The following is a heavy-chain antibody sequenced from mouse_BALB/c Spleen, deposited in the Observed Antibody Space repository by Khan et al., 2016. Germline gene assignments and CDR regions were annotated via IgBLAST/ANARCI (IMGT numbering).Heavy chain of an antibody. CDR1: GFSLTNSG. D-gene: IGHD2-4*01. CDR2: IWPGGST. Sequence: QVQLKESGPGLVAPSQNLSITCTVSGFSLTNSGVHWIRQPPGKGLEWLGVIWPGGSTDYNSALMSRLSITKDNSQNQVFLKMISLQTDDTAMYXCARDDQDYDAWFASWGQGTLVIVSA. V-gene: IGHV2-9*02. J-gene: IGHJ3*01. CDR3: ARDDQDYDAWFAS.